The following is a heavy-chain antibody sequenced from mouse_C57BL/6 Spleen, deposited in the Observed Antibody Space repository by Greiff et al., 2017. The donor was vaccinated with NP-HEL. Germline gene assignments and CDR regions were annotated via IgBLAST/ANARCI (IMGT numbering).Heavy chain of an antibody. Sequence: VQLQQSGAELVRPGPSVKVSCKASGYAFTNYLIEWVKQRPGQGLEWIGVINPGSGGTNYNEKFKGKATLTADKSSSTAYMQLSSLTSEDSAVYFCARGEGGLYYFDYWGQGTTLTVSS. V-gene: IGHV1-54*01. CDR1: GYAFTNYL. D-gene: IGHD3-1*01. CDR3: ARGEGGLYYFDY. CDR2: INPGSGGT. J-gene: IGHJ2*01.